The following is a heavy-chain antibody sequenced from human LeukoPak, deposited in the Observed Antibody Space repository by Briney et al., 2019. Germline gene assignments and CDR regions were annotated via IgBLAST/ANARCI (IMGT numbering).Heavy chain of an antibody. Sequence: PSETLSLTCTVSGGSISSGGYYWSWIRQHPGKGLEWIGYVYNSGGTHYNSSLKSRLSISADMSQNKFSLNLSSVTAADTAVYYCARYEYARSDNTGLRYFHHWGQGTLVTVSS. D-gene: IGHD3-16*01. V-gene: IGHV4-30-4*08. J-gene: IGHJ1*01. CDR2: VYNSGGT. CDR3: ARYEYARSDNTGLRYFHH. CDR1: GGSISSGGYY.